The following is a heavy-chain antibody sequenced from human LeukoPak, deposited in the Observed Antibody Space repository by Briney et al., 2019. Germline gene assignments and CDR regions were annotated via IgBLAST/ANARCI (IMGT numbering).Heavy chain of an antibody. V-gene: IGHV4-59*01. D-gene: IGHD2-8*01. Sequence: KPSETLSLTCSVSGDSISSYYWSWIRQPPGKGLEWIGSIYYSGTTNYNPSLKSRVTISVDTSKNQFSLKLSSVTAADTAVCYCARVRQYCTNGVCFYTRFDYWGQGTLVTVSS. CDR2: IYYSGTT. CDR1: GDSISSYY. CDR3: ARVRQYCTNGVCFYTRFDY. J-gene: IGHJ4*02.